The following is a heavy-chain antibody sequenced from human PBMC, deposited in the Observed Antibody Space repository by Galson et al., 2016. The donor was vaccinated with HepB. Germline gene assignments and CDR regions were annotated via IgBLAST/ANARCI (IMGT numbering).Heavy chain of an antibody. CDR3: ARGRHYYDKNGMDV. V-gene: IGHV3-74*01. CDR2: INSDGSST. CDR1: GFTFRSYW. J-gene: IGHJ6*02. Sequence: SLRLSCAASGFTFRSYWMHWVRQAPGKGLVWVSRINSDGSSTSYADSVKGRFTISSDNAKNTLYLQMNSLRAEDTAVYYCARGRHYYDKNGMDVWGQGTTVTVSS. D-gene: IGHD3-22*01.